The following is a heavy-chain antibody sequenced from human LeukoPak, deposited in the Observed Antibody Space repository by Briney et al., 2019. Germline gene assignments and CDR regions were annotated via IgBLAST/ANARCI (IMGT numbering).Heavy chain of an antibody. J-gene: IGHJ6*03. V-gene: IGHV4-34*01. Sequence: PSETLSLTCAVYGGSFSGYYWSWIRQPPGKGLEWIGEINHSGSTNYNPSLKSRVTISVDTSKNQFSLKLSSVTAADTAVYYCARGQFGITGTLYYYYYMDVWGKGTTVTVSS. D-gene: IGHD1-7*01. CDR2: INHSGST. CDR1: GGSFSGYY. CDR3: ARGQFGITGTLYYYYYMDV.